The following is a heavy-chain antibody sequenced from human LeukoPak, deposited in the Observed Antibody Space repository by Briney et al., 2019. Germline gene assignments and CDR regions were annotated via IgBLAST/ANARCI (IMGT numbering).Heavy chain of an antibody. J-gene: IGHJ4*02. CDR2: ISYDGSIK. CDR3: AREGVSIHLDY. D-gene: IGHD5-18*01. Sequence: GGSLRLSCAASGFTFTGYAMHWVRQAPGKGLEWVADISYDGSIKYYADSVKGRFTISRDNSRNTLYLQINSLRAEDTAVYYCAREGVSIHLDYWGQGTLVTVSS. V-gene: IGHV3-30-3*01. CDR1: GFTFTGYA.